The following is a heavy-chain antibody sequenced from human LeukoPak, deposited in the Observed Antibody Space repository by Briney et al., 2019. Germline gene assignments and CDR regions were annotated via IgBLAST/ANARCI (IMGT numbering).Heavy chain of an antibody. D-gene: IGHD3-10*01. Sequence: PGGSLRPSCAASGFTFTSFGMHWVRQAPGKGLEWVAFIRYAGGEKDYADSVKGRFTISRDNAKNSLYLQMNSLRAEDTAVYYCAREEHYYGSGSYYFDYWGQGTLVTVSS. CDR2: IRYAGGEK. V-gene: IGHV3-30*02. CDR3: AREEHYYGSGSYYFDY. CDR1: GFTFTSFG. J-gene: IGHJ4*02.